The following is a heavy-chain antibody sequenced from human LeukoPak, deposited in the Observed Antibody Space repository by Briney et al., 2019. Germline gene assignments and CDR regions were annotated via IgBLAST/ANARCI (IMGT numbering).Heavy chain of an antibody. CDR2: ISAYNGNT. J-gene: IGHJ6*02. CDR1: GYTFTSYG. CDR3: ARDDYDILTGYHSYYYSGMDV. V-gene: IGHV1-18*01. Sequence: ASVKVSCKASGYTFTSYGISWVRQAPGQVLGWMGWISAYNGNTNYAQKVQGRVTMTTDTSTSTAYMELRSLRSDDTAVYYCARDDYDILTGYHSYYYSGMDVWGQGTTVTVSS. D-gene: IGHD3-9*01.